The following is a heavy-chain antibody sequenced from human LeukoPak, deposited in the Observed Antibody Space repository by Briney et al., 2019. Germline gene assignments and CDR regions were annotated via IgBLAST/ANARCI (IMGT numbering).Heavy chain of an antibody. CDR1: GFTFSSDG. D-gene: IGHD2-21*02. CDR3: TTSLPHIVDVTTSDGGN. V-gene: IGHV3-30*03. CDR2: ISNDGSKT. J-gene: IGHJ4*02. Sequence: QPGRSLRLSCAASGFTFSSDGMHWVRQAPGKGLEWVAVISNDGSKTYYADSVKGRFTISRDNSKNTLYLQMSSLRAEDTAVYYCTTSLPHIVDVTTSDGGNWGQGTLVTVSS.